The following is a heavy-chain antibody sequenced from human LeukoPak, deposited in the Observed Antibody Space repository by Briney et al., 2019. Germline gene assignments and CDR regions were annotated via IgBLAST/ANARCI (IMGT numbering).Heavy chain of an antibody. V-gene: IGHV1-2*02. CDR2: IKNNSGRT. J-gene: IGHJ5*02. D-gene: IGHD2-2*02. CDR3: ARERSSISCYTS. CDR1: GYTFTGYF. Sequence: ASVTVSRTPSGYTFTGYFMHWLRHAPGQGVEWMGWIKNNSGRTNYAQKFQGRLTMTRDTSISTAYMELIRLRSDDTGVYSCARERSSISCYTSWGQGTLVTVSS.